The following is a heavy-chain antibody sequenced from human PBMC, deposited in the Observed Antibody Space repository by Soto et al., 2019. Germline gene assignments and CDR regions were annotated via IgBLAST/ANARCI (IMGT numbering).Heavy chain of an antibody. D-gene: IGHD2-15*01. CDR2: IYYGGST. V-gene: IGHV4-39*02. Sequence: SETLSLTCTVSGGSINSNNYYWAWIRQPPGKGLAWIASIYYGGSTYYNPSLKSRVSISVDTSKNHFSLKLSSATAADTAVYYCAQVVVAATRHTDFDSWGQGTLVTVSS. CDR3: AQVVVAATRHTDFDS. J-gene: IGHJ4*02. CDR1: GGSINSNNYY.